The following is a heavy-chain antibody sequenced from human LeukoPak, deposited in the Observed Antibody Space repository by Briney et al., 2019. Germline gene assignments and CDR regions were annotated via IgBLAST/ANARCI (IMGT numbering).Heavy chain of an antibody. Sequence: PGGSLRLSCAPSGFTFSSYSMNWVRQAPGEGLEWVSSISSSSSYIYYADSVKGRFTISRDNAKNSLYLQMNSLRAEDTAVYYCARGSRLSQVVVVAATPSYDYWGQGTLVTVSS. D-gene: IGHD2-15*01. J-gene: IGHJ4*02. CDR2: ISSSSSYI. CDR1: GFTFSSYS. V-gene: IGHV3-21*01. CDR3: ARGSRLSQVVVVAATPSYDY.